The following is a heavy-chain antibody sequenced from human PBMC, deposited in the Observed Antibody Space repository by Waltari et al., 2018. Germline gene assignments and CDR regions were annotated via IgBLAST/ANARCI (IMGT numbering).Heavy chain of an antibody. D-gene: IGHD1-26*01. J-gene: IGHJ4*02. Sequence: EVQRVESGGGLVRPGGSERHTCGCSGCTFSDHSMTWVRQAPGKGLEWVASINHDASEKYYVDSVKGRLTISRDNAKNSLYLQMNSLSDEDTAVYYCTRWVCRSNCYIDYWGQGTLVTVSS. CDR1: GCTFSDHS. CDR2: INHDASEK. V-gene: IGHV3-7*04. CDR3: TRWVCRSNCYIDY.